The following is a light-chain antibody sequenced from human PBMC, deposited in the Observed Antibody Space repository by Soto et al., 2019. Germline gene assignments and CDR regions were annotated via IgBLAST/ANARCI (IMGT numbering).Light chain of an antibody. V-gene: IGKV3-20*01. J-gene: IGKJ1*01. CDR2: GAS. CDR3: QQYGRTSWT. Sequence: EIVLTQSPGTLSLSPGEGATLSCRASQSVSTNFFAWYQQKPGQAPRLLIYGASTRATGIPDRFSGSGSGTDFTLTISRLEAEDFAVYYWQQYGRTSWTFGQGTKVEIK. CDR1: QSVSTNF.